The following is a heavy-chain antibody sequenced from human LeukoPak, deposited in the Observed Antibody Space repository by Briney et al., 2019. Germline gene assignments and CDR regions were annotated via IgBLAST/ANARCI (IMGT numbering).Heavy chain of an antibody. CDR2: ISAYNGNT. V-gene: IGHV1-18*01. Sequence: ASVKVSCKASGYTFTSYGISWVRQAPGQGLEWMGWISAYNGNTNYAQKLQSRVTMTTDTSTSTAYMELRSLRSDDTAVYYCARVGVYDSSGYYSSDAFDIWGQGTMVTVSS. J-gene: IGHJ3*02. D-gene: IGHD3-22*01. CDR1: GYTFTSYG. CDR3: ARVGVYDSSGYYSSDAFDI.